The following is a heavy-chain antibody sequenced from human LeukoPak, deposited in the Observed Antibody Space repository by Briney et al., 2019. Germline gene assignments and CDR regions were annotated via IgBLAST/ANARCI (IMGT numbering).Heavy chain of an antibody. V-gene: IGHV1-2*02. Sequence: ASVKVSCKASGYTFTGYYIHWVRQAPGQGLEWMGWINPNTGGTIYAQNCQGRVTMTRDTSTSTAYMELTRLRSDDTAVYYCMRAEGEWLRVPDFWGQGTLVTVSS. J-gene: IGHJ4*02. CDR1: GYTFTGYY. CDR2: INPNTGGT. D-gene: IGHD5-12*01. CDR3: MRAEGEWLRVPDF.